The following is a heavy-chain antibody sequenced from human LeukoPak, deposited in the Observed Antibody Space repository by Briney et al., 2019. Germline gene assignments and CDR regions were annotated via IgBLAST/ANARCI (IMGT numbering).Heavy chain of an antibody. CDR2: ISAYNGNT. J-gene: IGHJ6*03. CDR3: ARVTSLVGATGYYYCMDV. V-gene: IGHV1-18*01. Sequence: GASVKVSCKASGYTFTSYGISWVRQAPGQGLEWMGWISAYNGNTNYAQKLQGRVTMTTDTSTSTAYMELRSLRSDDTAVYYCARVTSLVGATGYYYCMDVWGKGTTVTVSS. D-gene: IGHD3-16*01. CDR1: GYTFTSYG.